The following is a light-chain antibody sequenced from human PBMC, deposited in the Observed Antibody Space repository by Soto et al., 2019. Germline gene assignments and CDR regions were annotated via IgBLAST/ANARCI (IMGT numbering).Light chain of an antibody. CDR1: QGVSSH. CDR2: DAS. Sequence: EIVLTQSPATLSLTPGERATLSCSASQGVSSHFAWYQQKPGQAPRLLIFDASNRATGISARFSGSGSGTDFTLTISRLEPEDFAVYYCQQRRRWPFTFGPGTKGEIK. V-gene: IGKV3-11*01. J-gene: IGKJ3*01. CDR3: QQRRRWPFT.